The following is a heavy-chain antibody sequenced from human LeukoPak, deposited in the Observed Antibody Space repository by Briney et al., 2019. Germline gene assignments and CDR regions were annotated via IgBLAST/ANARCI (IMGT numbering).Heavy chain of an antibody. Sequence: SETPSLTCTVSGGSVSSASYYWTWIRQPPGKGLEWIGYIYASGNTNYNPSLKSRVTISVDTSKNQFSLKLSSVTAADTAVYYCARDPPVAGTSWGQGTLVTVSS. CDR1: GGSVSSASYY. CDR3: ARDPPVAGTS. D-gene: IGHD6-19*01. J-gene: IGHJ4*02. V-gene: IGHV4-61*01. CDR2: IYASGNT.